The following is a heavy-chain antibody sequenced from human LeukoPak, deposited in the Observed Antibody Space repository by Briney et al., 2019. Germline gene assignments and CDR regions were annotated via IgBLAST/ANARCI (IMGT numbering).Heavy chain of an antibody. CDR3: ARDAGYYYDSSGLR. J-gene: IGHJ4*02. CDR2: IKQDGSEK. CDR1: GFTFSSYW. V-gene: IGHV3-7*01. D-gene: IGHD3-22*01. Sequence: GGSLRLSCAASGFTFSSYWMSWVRQAPGKGLEWVANIKQDGSEKYYVDSVKGRFTISRDNAKHSLYLQMNSLRAEDTAVYYCARDAGYYYDSSGLRWGQRTLVTVSS.